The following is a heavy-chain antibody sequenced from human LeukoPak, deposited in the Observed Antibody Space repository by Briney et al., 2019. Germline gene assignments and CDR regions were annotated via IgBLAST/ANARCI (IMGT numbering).Heavy chain of an antibody. CDR3: AKRVDIGVAGIPDGYFQH. Sequence: PGGSLRLSCAASGFTVSNYAMTWVRQAPGKGLEWVSVISDSGSSRYYADSVKGRFTISRDDSKNTLYLQMNSLRAEDTAVYYGAKRVDIGVAGIPDGYFQHWGQGTLVTVSS. CDR1: GFTVSNYA. J-gene: IGHJ1*01. CDR2: ISDSGSSR. V-gene: IGHV3-23*01. D-gene: IGHD2-15*01.